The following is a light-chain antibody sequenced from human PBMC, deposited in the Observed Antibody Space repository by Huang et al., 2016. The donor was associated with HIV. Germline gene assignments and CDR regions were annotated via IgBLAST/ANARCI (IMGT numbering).Light chain of an antibody. J-gene: IGKJ3*01. CDR3: QQYFNPPVT. V-gene: IGKV4-1*01. CDR1: QSVLSGNNKNY. Sequence: DIVMTQSPDSLAVSLGERATINCKSSQSVLSGNNKNYLAWFQQKSGQPPKLLIYWASTRESGVTDRFSGSGSRTDFTLTINNLQPEDVAVYYCQQYFNPPVTFGPGTKVHVK. CDR2: WAS.